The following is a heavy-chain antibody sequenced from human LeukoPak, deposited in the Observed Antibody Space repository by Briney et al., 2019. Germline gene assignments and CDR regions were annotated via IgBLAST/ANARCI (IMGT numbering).Heavy chain of an antibody. D-gene: IGHD6-13*01. CDR2: IKTDGRRT. V-gene: IGHV3-74*01. CDR1: GFTFSNYW. CDR3: ARAIGSSWGKVDY. Sequence: PGGSLRLSCVASGFTFSNYWMHWVRQAPGKGLVWVSRIKTDGRRTNYADSVKGRFTSYRDNDKNTVYLEMNSLRSEDTAVYYCARAIGSSWGKVDYWGQGTLVTVSS. J-gene: IGHJ4*02.